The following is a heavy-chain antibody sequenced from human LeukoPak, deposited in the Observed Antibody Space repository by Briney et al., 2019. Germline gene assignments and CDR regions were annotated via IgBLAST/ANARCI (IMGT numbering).Heavy chain of an antibody. J-gene: IGHJ4*02. Sequence: PGGSLRLSCAASGFTFSSYAMHWVRQAPGKGLEWVAVISYDGSNKYYADSVKGRFTISRDNSKNTLYLQMNSLRAEDTAVYYCAKDRDWFGSSWHHFDYWGQGTLVTVSS. V-gene: IGHV3-30-3*01. CDR1: GFTFSSYA. CDR2: ISYDGSNK. CDR3: AKDRDWFGSSWHHFDY. D-gene: IGHD6-13*01.